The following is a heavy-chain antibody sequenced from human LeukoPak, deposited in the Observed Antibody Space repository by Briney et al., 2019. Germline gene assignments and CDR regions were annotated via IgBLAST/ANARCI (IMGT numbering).Heavy chain of an antibody. D-gene: IGHD2-15*01. CDR1: GYTFTYFG. V-gene: IGHV7-4-1*02. CDR3: ARSRRVLVPAALNSADDYYYYMDV. Sequence: ASVKVSCKASGYTFTYFGLNWVRQAPGQGLECLGGINTNTGNPTYAQGLTGRFVFSLDTSVSTAYLQISSLKAEDTAIYCCARSRRVLVPAALNSADDYYYYMDVWGRGTTVTVSS. CDR2: INTNTGNP. J-gene: IGHJ6*03.